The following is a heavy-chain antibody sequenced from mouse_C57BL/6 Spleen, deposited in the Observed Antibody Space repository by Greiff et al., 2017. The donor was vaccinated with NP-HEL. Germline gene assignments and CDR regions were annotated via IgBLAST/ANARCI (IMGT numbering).Heavy chain of an antibody. V-gene: IGHV5-17*01. J-gene: IGHJ2*01. CDR3: ARPRGYYFDY. CDR1: GFTFSDYG. CDR2: ISSGSSTI. Sequence: EVMLVESGGGLVKPGGSLKLSCAASGFTFSDYGMHWVRQAPEKGLEWVAYISSGSSTIYYADTVKGRFTISRDNAKNTLFLQMTSLRSEDTAMYYCARPRGYYFDYWGQGTTLTVSS.